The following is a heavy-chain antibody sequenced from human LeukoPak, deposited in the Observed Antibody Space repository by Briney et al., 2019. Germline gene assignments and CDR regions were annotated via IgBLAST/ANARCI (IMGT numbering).Heavy chain of an antibody. CDR2: IIPIFGTA. V-gene: IGHV1-69*05. CDR3: ARAYSNHHDY. D-gene: IGHD4-11*01. CDR1: GGTFSSYA. Sequence: SVKVSCKASGGTFSSYAISWVRQAPGQGLEWMGGIIPIFGTANYAQKLQGRVTMTTDTSTSTAYMELRSLRSDDTAVYYCARAYSNHHDYWGQGTLVTVSS. J-gene: IGHJ4*02.